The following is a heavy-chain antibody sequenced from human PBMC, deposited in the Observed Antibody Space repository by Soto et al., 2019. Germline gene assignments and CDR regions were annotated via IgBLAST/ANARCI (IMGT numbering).Heavy chain of an antibody. D-gene: IGHD6-13*01. V-gene: IGHV3-21*01. CDR2: ISSSSSYI. CDR1: GFTFSSYS. J-gene: IGHJ4*02. Sequence: GGSLRLSCAASGFTFSSYSMNWVRQAPGKGLEWVSSISSSSSYIYYADSVKGRFTISRDNAKNSLYLQMNSLRAEDTAVYYCARDHDSSTLIDRGKGYWGQGTLVTVSS. CDR3: ARDHDSSTLIDRGKGY.